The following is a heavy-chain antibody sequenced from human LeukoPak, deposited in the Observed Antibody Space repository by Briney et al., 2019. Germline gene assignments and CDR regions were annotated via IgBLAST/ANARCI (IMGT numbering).Heavy chain of an antibody. D-gene: IGHD3-22*01. CDR3: ARLPYYYDSSGYRLDAFDI. Sequence: SETLSLTCTVSGYSISSGSYYWSWIRQPAGKGLEWIGRIYTSGSTNYNPSLKSRVTISVDTSKNQFSLKLSSVTAADTAVYYCARLPYYYDSSGYRLDAFDIWGQGTMVIVSS. V-gene: IGHV4-61*02. CDR2: IYTSGST. J-gene: IGHJ3*02. CDR1: GYSISSGSYY.